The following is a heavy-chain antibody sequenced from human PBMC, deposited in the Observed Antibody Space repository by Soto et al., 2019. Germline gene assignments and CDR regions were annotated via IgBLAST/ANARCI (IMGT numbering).Heavy chain of an antibody. Sequence: TSETLSLTCTVSGGSITSYNWNWLRQPPWKALEWIGYVYNSGSTNYNPSLKSRVTISVDTSKNQFSLKVNSVTAADTAVYYCARRAVVAVTGSLDNWLDPWGQGILVTVSS. D-gene: IGHD2-21*01. J-gene: IGHJ5*02. V-gene: IGHV4-59*01. CDR2: VYNSGST. CDR3: ARRAVVAVTGSLDNWLDP. CDR1: GGSITSYN.